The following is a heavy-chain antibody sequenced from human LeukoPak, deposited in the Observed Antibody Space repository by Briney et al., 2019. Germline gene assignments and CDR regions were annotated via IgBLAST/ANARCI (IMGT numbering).Heavy chain of an antibody. Sequence: GGSLRLSCAASGFTLNSYGMSWVRQAPGKGLEWVSTISGSGRDTYYADSVKGRFTISRDNSKNTLYLQMKSLRAEDTAVYYCAKFRGGLISGTTDYYYHYMDVWGKGTTVTISS. CDR3: AKFRGGLISGTTDYYYHYMDV. J-gene: IGHJ6*03. V-gene: IGHV3-23*01. CDR2: ISGSGRDT. D-gene: IGHD1-20*01. CDR1: GFTLNSYG.